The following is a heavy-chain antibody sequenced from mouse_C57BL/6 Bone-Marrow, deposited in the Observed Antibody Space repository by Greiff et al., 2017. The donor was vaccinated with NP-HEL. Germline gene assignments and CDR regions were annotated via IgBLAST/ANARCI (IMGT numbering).Heavy chain of an antibody. J-gene: IGHJ1*03. Sequence: QVQLQQSGAELVRPGSSVKLSCKASGYTFTSYWMHWVKQRPIQGLEWIGNIDPSDSETHYNQKFKDKATLTVDKSSSTAYMQLSSLTSEDSAVYYCARGYYDYDWYFDVWGTGTTVTVSS. V-gene: IGHV1-52*01. CDR3: ARGYYDYDWYFDV. D-gene: IGHD2-4*01. CDR2: IDPSDSET. CDR1: GYTFTSYW.